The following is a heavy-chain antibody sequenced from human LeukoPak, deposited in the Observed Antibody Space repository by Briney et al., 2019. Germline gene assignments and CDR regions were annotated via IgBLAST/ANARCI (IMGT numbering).Heavy chain of an antibody. Sequence: GGSLRLSCAASGFTFSSYGMHWVRQAPGKGLEWVAVIWYDGSNKYYADSVKGRFTISRDNSKNTLYLQMNSLRAEDTAVYYCAREYQLLHFNPWGQGTLVTVSS. V-gene: IGHV3-33*01. CDR3: AREYQLLHFNP. CDR2: IWYDGSNK. D-gene: IGHD2-2*01. J-gene: IGHJ5*02. CDR1: GFTFSSYG.